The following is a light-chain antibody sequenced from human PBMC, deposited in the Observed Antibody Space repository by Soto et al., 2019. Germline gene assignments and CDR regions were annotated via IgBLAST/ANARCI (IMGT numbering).Light chain of an antibody. J-gene: IGKJ1*01. CDR1: QSISSW. CDR3: QQYDTYWS. CDR2: DAS. Sequence: DIQVTQSPSSLSASVGDRVTITCRASQSISSWLAWYQQKPGKPPKLLIYDASSLESGVPSRFSGSGSGTEFTLTISSLEPDDFATYYCQQYDTYWSFGQGTKVDI. V-gene: IGKV1-5*01.